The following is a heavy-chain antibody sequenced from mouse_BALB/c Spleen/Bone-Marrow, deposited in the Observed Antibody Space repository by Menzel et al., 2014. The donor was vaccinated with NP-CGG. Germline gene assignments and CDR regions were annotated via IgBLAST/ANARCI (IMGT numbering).Heavy chain of an antibody. CDR3: ARNVIKRGAMDY. Sequence: QVQLQQSGPGLVQPSQSLSITCTVSGFSLTFYGIHWVRQSPGKGLEWLGVIWSGGSTDYNAAFISRLSISKDNSKSXVFFKMNSLQANDTAIYYCARNVIKRGAMDYWGQGTSVTVSS. J-gene: IGHJ4*01. CDR1: GFSLTFYG. CDR2: IWSGGST. D-gene: IGHD2-4*01. V-gene: IGHV2-2*02.